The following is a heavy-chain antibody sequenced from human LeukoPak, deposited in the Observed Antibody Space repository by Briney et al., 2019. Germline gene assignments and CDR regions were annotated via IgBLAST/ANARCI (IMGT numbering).Heavy chain of an antibody. Sequence: SETLSLSCTVSGGSISSGGYYWNWLRQHPGKGLEWIGYIYHDGSTYYNPSLKSRVTMSLDTSNNQFSLTLNSVTAADTAVYYCASPSIGSTTDYWGQGTLVTVSS. J-gene: IGHJ4*02. D-gene: IGHD2/OR15-2a*01. CDR2: IYHDGST. CDR3: ASPSIGSTTDY. V-gene: IGHV4-31*03. CDR1: GGSISSGGYY.